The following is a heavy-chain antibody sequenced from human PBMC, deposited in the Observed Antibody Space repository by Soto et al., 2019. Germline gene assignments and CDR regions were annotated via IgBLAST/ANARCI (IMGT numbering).Heavy chain of an antibody. CDR1: GFTFSSYA. V-gene: IGHV3-23*01. D-gene: IGHD3-22*01. J-gene: IGHJ4*02. CDR2: ISGSGGST. Sequence: EVQLLESGGGLVQPGGSLRLSCAASGFTFSSYAMSWVRQAPGKGLEWVSAISGSGGSTYYADSVKGRFAISRDNSKNTLYLQMNSLRAEDTTVYYCAKIYYYDSSGYPYYFDYWVQGTLVTVSS. CDR3: AKIYYYDSSGYPYYFDY.